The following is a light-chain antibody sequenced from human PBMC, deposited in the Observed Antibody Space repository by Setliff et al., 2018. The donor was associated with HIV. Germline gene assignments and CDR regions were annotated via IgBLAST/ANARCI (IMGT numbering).Light chain of an antibody. CDR1: SSDVGNYNY. V-gene: IGLV2-14*01. Sequence: QSVLTQPASVSGSPGQSITISCTGISSDVGNYNYVSWYQEHPGKAPKLMIYDVSKRPSGVSHRFSGSKSGNTASLTISGLQTEDEADYFCASYRSPATYVFGIGTKGTV. J-gene: IGLJ1*01. CDR2: DVS. CDR3: ASYRSPATYV.